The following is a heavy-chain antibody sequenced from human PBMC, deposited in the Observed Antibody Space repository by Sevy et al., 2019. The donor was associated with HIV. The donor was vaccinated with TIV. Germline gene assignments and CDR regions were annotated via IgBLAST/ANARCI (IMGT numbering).Heavy chain of an antibody. D-gene: IGHD1-26*01. CDR1: GFTFGDYA. CDR3: TRLVGATTDFDY. V-gene: IGHV3-49*03. CDR2: IRSKAYGGTT. Sequence: GGSLRLSCTASGFTFGDYAMSWFRQAPGKGLEWVGFIRSKAYGGTTEYAASVKDRFTISRDDSKSIAYLQMNSLKTEDTAVYYCTRLVGATTDFDYWGQGTLVTVSS. J-gene: IGHJ4*02.